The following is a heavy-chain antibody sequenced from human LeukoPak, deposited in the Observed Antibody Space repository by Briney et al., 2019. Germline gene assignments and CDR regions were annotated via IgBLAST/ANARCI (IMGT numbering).Heavy chain of an antibody. CDR1: GVSFNTFS. CDR3: ARVRSMVRLFDY. J-gene: IGHJ4*02. Sequence: GGSLRLSCAASGVSFNTFSMNWVRQAPEKGLEWVSSISSSSSYIYYADSVKGRFTISRDNAKNSLYLQMNSLRAEDTAVYYCARVRSMVRLFDYWGQGTLVTVSS. CDR2: ISSSSSYI. D-gene: IGHD3-10*01. V-gene: IGHV3-21*01.